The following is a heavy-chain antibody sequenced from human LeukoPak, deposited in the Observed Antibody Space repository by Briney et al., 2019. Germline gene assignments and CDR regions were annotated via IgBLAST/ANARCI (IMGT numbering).Heavy chain of an antibody. CDR2: ISYDGSNK. CDR1: KFTFSSYA. V-gene: IGHV3-30-3*01. D-gene: IGHD5-18*01. CDR3: AKEVNTAMIDY. Sequence: GGSLRLSCAASKFTFSSYAMHWVRQAPGKGLEWVAVISYDGSNKYYADSVKGRFTISRDNSKNTLYLQMNSLRAEDTAVYYCAKEVNTAMIDYWGQGTLVTVSS. J-gene: IGHJ4*02.